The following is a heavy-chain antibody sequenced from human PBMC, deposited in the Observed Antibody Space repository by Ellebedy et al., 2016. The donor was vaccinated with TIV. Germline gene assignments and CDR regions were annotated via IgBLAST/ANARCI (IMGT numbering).Heavy chain of an antibody. J-gene: IGHJ4*02. CDR1: GFSFSSYT. CDR3: ARVHGDYRIDY. Sequence: LSLTCAASGFSFSSYTMHWVLQAPGKGLEWVSSMSGTSSYVHYADSVEGRFTISRDNAKNSLYLHMSSLRVEDTAVYYCARVHGDYRIDYWGPGTLVTVSS. V-gene: IGHV3-21*06. CDR2: MSGTSSYV. D-gene: IGHD4-17*01.